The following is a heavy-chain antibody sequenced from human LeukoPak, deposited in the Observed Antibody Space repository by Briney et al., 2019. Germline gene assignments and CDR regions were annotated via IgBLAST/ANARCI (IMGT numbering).Heavy chain of an antibody. Sequence: QAGGSLRLXCAASGFTFSSYGMHWVRQAPGKGLEWVAFIRYDGSNKYYADSVKGRFTISRDNSKNTLYLQMNSLRAEDTAVYYCAKDRYWGYGYGSVDYWGQGTLVTVSS. CDR2: IRYDGSNK. CDR1: GFTFSSYG. V-gene: IGHV3-30*02. CDR3: AKDRYWGYGYGSVDY. D-gene: IGHD5-18*01. J-gene: IGHJ4*02.